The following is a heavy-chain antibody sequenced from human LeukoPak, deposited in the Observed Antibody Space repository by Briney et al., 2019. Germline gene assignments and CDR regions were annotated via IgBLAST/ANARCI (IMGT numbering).Heavy chain of an antibody. Sequence: GGSLRLSCAASGFTFSSYGMHWVRQAPGKGLEWVAVISYDGSNKYYADSVKGRFTISRDNSKNTLYLQMNSLRAEDTAVYYCARAQGDSSGYVPLVWGQGTLGTVSS. CDR2: ISYDGSNK. V-gene: IGHV3-30*03. CDR1: GFTFSSYG. CDR3: ARAQGDSSGYVPLV. D-gene: IGHD3-22*01. J-gene: IGHJ4*02.